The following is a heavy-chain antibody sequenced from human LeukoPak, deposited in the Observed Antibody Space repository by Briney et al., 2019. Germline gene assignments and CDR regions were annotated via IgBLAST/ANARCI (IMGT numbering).Heavy chain of an antibody. CDR2: IYYSGST. V-gene: IGHV4-59*08. J-gene: IGHJ2*01. CDR1: GGSISNYY. CDR3: ARQGRHIAAAGHWYFDL. Sequence: PSETLSLTCAVSGGSISNYYWSWIRQPPGKGLEWIGYIYYSGSTNYNPSLKSRVTISVDTSKNQFSLKVSSVTAADTAVYYCARQGRHIAAAGHWYFDLWGRGTLVTVSS. D-gene: IGHD6-13*01.